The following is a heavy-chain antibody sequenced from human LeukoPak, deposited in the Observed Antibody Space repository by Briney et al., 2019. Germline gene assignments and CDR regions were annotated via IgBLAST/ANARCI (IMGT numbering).Heavy chain of an antibody. D-gene: IGHD1-1*01. V-gene: IGHV4-59*01. CDR1: GASITNSY. CDR3: ARDPLSTNDFDI. CDR2: INYSGST. Sequence: SETLSLICTVSGASITNSYWNWVRQSPGKGLEWIGYINYSGSTNYNRSLKSRVTISVDTSKNQFSLKLSSVTAADTAVYFCARDPLSTNDFDIWGQGTMVTVSS. J-gene: IGHJ3*02.